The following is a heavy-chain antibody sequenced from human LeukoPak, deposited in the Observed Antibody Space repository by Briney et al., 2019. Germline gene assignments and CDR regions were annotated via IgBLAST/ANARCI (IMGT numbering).Heavy chain of an antibody. D-gene: IGHD3-22*01. CDR2: ISSSSSYI. CDR1: GFTFSSYS. J-gene: IGHJ3*02. CDR3: ANDGAYYDSSTDAFDI. V-gene: IGHV3-21*04. Sequence: PGGSLRLSCAASGFTFSSYSMNWVRQAPGKGLEWVSSISSSSSYIYYADSVKGRFIISRDNSKNTLYLQMSSLRAEDTAVYYCANDGAYYDSSTDAFDIWGQGTMVTVSS.